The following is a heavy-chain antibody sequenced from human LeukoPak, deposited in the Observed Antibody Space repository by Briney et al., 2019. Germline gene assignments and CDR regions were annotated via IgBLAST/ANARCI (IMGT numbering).Heavy chain of an antibody. CDR2: IYYSGST. D-gene: IGHD3-9*01. CDR1: GGSISSGGYY. CDR3: ARGMGYYDILTGYSEEDAFDI. J-gene: IGHJ3*02. V-gene: IGHV4-31*03. Sequence: SRTLSLTCTVSGGSISSGGYYWSWIRQHPGKGLEWIGYIYYSGSTYYNPSLKSRVTISVDTSKNQFSLKLSSVTAADTAVYYCARGMGYYDILTGYSEEDAFDIWGQGTMVTVSS.